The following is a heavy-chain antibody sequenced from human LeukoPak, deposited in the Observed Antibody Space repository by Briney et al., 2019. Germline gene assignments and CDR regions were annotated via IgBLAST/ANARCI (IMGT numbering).Heavy chain of an antibody. Sequence: PSETLSLTCTVFGGSISSYYWSWIRQPPGKGLEWIGYIYYSGSTNYNPSLKSRVTISVDTSKNQFSLKLSSVTAADTAVYYCARATYYYDSSGYYPPYYYYYMDVWGKGTTVTVSS. CDR1: GGSISSYY. CDR2: IYYSGST. J-gene: IGHJ6*03. CDR3: ARATYYYDSSGYYPPYYYYYMDV. D-gene: IGHD3-22*01. V-gene: IGHV4-59*01.